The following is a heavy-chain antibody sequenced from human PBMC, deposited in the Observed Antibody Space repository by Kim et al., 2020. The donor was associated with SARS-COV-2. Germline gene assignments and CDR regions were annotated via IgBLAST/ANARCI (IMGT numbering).Heavy chain of an antibody. CDR1: GFTFVDFA. D-gene: IGHD1-26*01. V-gene: IGHV3-49*04. CDR2: IRSTAFGGTT. CDR3: ARGRWELPP. Sequence: GGSLRLSCAPSGFTFVDFAFTWVRQAPGKGLVWVGCIRSTAFGGTTEYAPTGGGRFIISRDDSKLIVYLQLNSLKTEDTCVYYCARGRWELPPWGQGNL. J-gene: IGHJ5*02.